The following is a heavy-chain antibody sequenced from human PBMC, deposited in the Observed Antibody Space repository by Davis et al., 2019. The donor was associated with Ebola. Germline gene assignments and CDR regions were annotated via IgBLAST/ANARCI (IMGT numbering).Heavy chain of an antibody. V-gene: IGHV4-30-4*01. CDR2: IYYNGAT. J-gene: IGHJ4*02. D-gene: IGHD5-12*01. Sequence: LRLSCTVSGGSTNSDDYYWSWIRQPPGKGLEWIGYIYYNGATYYNPSLKGRFSLSIDTSKNQFSLRVNSVTATDTAVYFCARVGSLVPTSFFDYWGQGKLVTVSS. CDR1: GGSTNSDDYY. CDR3: ARVGSLVPTSFFDY.